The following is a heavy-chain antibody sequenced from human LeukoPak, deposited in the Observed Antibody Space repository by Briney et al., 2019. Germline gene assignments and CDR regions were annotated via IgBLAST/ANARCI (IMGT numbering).Heavy chain of an antibody. Sequence: SETLSLTCAVSGGSISSGGYSWSWIRQPPGKGLGWIGYIYHSGSTYYNPSLKSRVTISVDRSKNQFSLKLSSVTAADTAVYYCARGGRYYDSSGYKNWGQGTLVTVSS. D-gene: IGHD3-22*01. J-gene: IGHJ4*02. V-gene: IGHV4-30-2*01. CDR3: ARGGRYYDSSGYKN. CDR1: GGSISSGGYS. CDR2: IYHSGST.